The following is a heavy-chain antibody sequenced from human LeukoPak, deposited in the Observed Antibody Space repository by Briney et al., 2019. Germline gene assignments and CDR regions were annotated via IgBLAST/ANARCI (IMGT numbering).Heavy chain of an antibody. CDR1: GYSFTSYW. CDR2: IYPGDSDT. D-gene: IGHD6-13*01. CDR3: ARVRSCHKSAFDY. V-gene: IGHV5-51*01. Sequence: PGESLKISCKGSGYSFTSYWIGWVRQMPGKGLEWMGIIYPGDSDTKYSPSFQGQVTISADKSISTAYLQRGSLKAADTAMYYCARVRSCHKSAFDYGGQGTLVIVSS. J-gene: IGHJ4*02.